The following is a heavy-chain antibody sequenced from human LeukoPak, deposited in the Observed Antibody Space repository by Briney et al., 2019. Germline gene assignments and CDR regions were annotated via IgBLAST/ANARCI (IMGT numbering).Heavy chain of an antibody. CDR1: GFSFADYA. J-gene: IGHJ5*02. CDR3: AKDMGKLGTSGFDP. CDR2: ISWNSGSI. D-gene: IGHD3-16*01. Sequence: GRSLRLSCVASGFSFADYAMHWVRQAPGKGRGWVSCISWNSGSISYADSVKGRFTISRDNSKNSLYLQMTSLGAEGTALYYCAKDMGKLGTSGFDPWGQGTLVTVSS. V-gene: IGHV3-9*01.